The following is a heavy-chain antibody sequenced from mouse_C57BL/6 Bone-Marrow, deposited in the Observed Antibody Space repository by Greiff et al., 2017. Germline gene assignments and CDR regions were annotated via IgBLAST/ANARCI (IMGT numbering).Heavy chain of an antibody. CDR3: ARNDYDGDWYFDV. CDR2: IWTGGGT. Sequence: VQLVESGPGLVAPSQSLYITCTVSGFSLTRYAISWVRQPPGKGLEWLGVIWTGGGTNYNSALKSRLSISKDNSKSQVFLKMNRLQTDDTARYYCARNDYDGDWYFDVWGTGTTVTVSS. CDR1: GFSLTRYA. V-gene: IGHV2-9-1*01. D-gene: IGHD2-4*01. J-gene: IGHJ1*03.